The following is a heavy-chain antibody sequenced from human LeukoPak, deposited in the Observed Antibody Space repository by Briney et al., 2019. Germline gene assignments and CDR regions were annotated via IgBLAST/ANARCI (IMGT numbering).Heavy chain of an antibody. J-gene: IGHJ4*02. CDR1: GGSISSGGYY. CDR2: IYYSGSI. V-gene: IGHV4-31*03. Sequence: PPEPLTLPCTVSGGSISSGGYYWSWIRQHPGEGLEWLGYIYYSGSIYYSPSLKSRVTISVATSKNQSSLKLSSVTAADTAVYYCARVFRKTVAADYWGQGTLVTVSS. CDR3: ARVFRKTVAADY. D-gene: IGHD2-15*01.